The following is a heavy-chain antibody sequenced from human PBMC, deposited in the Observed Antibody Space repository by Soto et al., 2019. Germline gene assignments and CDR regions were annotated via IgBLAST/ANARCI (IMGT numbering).Heavy chain of an antibody. V-gene: IGHV1-18*04. D-gene: IGHD6-13*01. CDR2: ISAYNGNT. CDR3: ARGSSSWYDYYYYGMDV. CDR1: GYTFTSYC. Sequence: SVKVSCKASGYTFTSYCISWVRQAPGQGLEWMGWISAYNGNTNYAQKLQGRVTMTTDTSTSTAYTELRSLRSDDTAVYYCARGSSSWYDYYYYGMDVWGQGTTVTVSS. J-gene: IGHJ6*02.